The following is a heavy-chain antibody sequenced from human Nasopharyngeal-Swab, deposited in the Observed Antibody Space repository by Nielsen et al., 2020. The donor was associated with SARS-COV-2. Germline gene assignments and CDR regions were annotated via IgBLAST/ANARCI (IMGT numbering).Heavy chain of an antibody. CDR2: IYSGGNT. CDR3: ARDSNGSGRYY. D-gene: IGHD3-10*01. V-gene: IGHV3-66*01. J-gene: IGHJ4*02. Sequence: VCPAPGKGLEWVSIIYSGGNTYYADSVKGRFTISRDNSKNTLFLQMNSLRAEDTAVYYCARDSNGSGRYYWGQGTLVTVSS.